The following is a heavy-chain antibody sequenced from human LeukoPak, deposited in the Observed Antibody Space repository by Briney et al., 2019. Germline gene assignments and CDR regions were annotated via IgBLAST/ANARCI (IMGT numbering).Heavy chain of an antibody. V-gene: IGHV4-34*01. Sequence: SETLSLTCAVYGGSFSGYYWSWIRQPPGKGREWIGEINHSGSTNYNPSLKSRVTISVDTSKNQFSLKLSSVTAADTAVYYCARDQRMVATNYYYGMDVWGQGTTVTVSS. CDR1: GGSFSGYY. J-gene: IGHJ6*02. D-gene: IGHD5-12*01. CDR2: INHSGST. CDR3: ARDQRMVATNYYYGMDV.